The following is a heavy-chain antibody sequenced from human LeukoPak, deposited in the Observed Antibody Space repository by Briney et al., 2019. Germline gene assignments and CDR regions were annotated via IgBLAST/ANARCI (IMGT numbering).Heavy chain of an antibody. V-gene: IGHV3-15*01. CDR1: RFTFTAAW. D-gene: IGHD4-17*01. J-gene: IGHJ4*02. CDR2: IKSKSDGGTT. Sequence: GGSLRLSCAVSRFTFTAAWMSWVRQAPGKGLERVGRIKSKSDGGTTDYAAPVKGRFTISRDDSKTTLCLQMNSLKTEDTAVYFCTSVGYGEYYFDNWGQGTLVTVSS. CDR3: TSVGYGEYYFDN.